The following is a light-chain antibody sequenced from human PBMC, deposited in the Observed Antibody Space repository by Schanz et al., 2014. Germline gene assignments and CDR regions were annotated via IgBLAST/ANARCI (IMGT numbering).Light chain of an antibody. CDR1: SSDIGGYNS. V-gene: IGLV2-14*01. Sequence: QSALTQPPSASGSPGQSVTISCTGSSSDIGGYNSVSWYQQFPGKAPKLMIYDVSNRPSGVSNRFSGSKSGNTASLTISGLQAEDEAVYYCSSYTSGSTLGGVFGTGTKLTVL. CDR2: DVS. CDR3: SSYTSGSTLGGV. J-gene: IGLJ1*01.